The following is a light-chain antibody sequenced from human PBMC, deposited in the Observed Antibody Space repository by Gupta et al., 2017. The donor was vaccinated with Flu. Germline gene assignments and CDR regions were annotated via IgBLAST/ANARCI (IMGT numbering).Light chain of an antibody. CDR3: QVWDTSSDQGV. CDR2: DDS. Sequence: SYLFPQPPSVSLSPGQTARMTCGVNNIGSKSVHWYQQKPGQAPVLVVYDDSDRRSGIPERFSGFTSANTATMTTSRVEAGEEADYYCQVWDTSSDQGVFGTGTKVTVL. V-gene: IGLV3-21*02. CDR1: NIGSKS. J-gene: IGLJ1*01.